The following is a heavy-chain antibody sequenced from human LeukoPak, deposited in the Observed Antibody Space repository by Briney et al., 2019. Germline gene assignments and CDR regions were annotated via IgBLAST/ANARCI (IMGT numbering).Heavy chain of an antibody. D-gene: IGHD3-16*01. V-gene: IGHV1-2*02. CDR1: GYTFTGYY. CDR3: ARARLTDYVWGRRTFDI. J-gene: IGHJ3*02. CDR2: IYPNSGGT. Sequence: ASVKVSCKASGYTFTGYYMHWVRQAPGQGLEWMGWIYPNSGGTNYAQKFQGRVTVTRDTSISTAYMELSRLRSDDTAVYYCARARLTDYVWGRRTFDIWGQGTMVTISS.